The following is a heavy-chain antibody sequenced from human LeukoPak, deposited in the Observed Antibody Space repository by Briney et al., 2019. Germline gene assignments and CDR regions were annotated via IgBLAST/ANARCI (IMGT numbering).Heavy chain of an antibody. CDR1: GFTFDGYA. J-gene: IGHJ4*02. CDR2: ISWNSGSI. D-gene: IGHD6-19*01. V-gene: IGHV3-9*01. CDR3: AKDISSGWFKGYFDY. Sequence: PGGSLRLSCAASGFTFDGYAMHWVRQAPGKGLEWVSGISWNSGSIGYADSVKGRFTISRDNAKNSLYLQMNSLRAEDTALYYCAKDISSGWFKGYFDYWGQGTLVTVSS.